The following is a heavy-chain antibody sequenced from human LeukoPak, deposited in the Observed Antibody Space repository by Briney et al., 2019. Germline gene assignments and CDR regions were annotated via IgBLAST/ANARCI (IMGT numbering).Heavy chain of an antibody. J-gene: IGHJ5*02. Sequence: ASVKVSRKASGYTFTSYAMHWVRQAPGQRLEWMGWINAGNGNTKYSQKFQGRVTITRDTSASTAYMELSSLRSEDTAVYYCARGQQLPLRKSNWFDPWGQGTLVTVSS. CDR3: ARGQQLPLRKSNWFDP. CDR2: INAGNGNT. D-gene: IGHD6-13*01. V-gene: IGHV1-3*01. CDR1: GYTFTSYA.